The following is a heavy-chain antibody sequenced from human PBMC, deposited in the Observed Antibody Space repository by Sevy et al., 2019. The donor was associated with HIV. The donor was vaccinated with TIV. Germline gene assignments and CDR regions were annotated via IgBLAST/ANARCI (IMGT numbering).Heavy chain of an antibody. CDR3: AKVYSGSFDY. CDR2: ISWNSGSI. V-gene: IGHV3-9*01. CDR1: GFTFDDYA. D-gene: IGHD1-26*01. J-gene: IGHJ4*02. Sequence: GGSLRLSCAASGFTFDDYATHWVRQAPGKGLEWVSGISWNSGSIGYADSVKGRFTISRDNAKNSLYLQMNSLRAEDTALYYCAKVYSGSFDYWGQGTLVTVSS.